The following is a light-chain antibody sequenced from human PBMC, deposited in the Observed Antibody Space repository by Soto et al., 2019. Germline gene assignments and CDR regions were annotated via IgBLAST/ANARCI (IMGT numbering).Light chain of an antibody. J-gene: IGLJ2*01. CDR3: ASWDDTLSVPI. V-gene: IGLV1-47*01. CDR1: RSDIGSNY. CDR2: RND. Sequence: QSVLTQPPSASGTPGQRVTISCSGSRSDIGSNYVYWYHHLQGMAPKLLIYRNDHRPSGVPDRLSGSRSGTSASLAIIGLRPEDEAAYYFASWDDTLSVPIFGGGTKLTVL.